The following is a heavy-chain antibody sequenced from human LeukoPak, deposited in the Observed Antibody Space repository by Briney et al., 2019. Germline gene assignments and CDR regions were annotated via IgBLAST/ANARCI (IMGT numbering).Heavy chain of an antibody. J-gene: IGHJ4*02. CDR1: GYTFTGYY. V-gene: IGHV1-2*02. D-gene: IGHD6-13*01. CDR3: ARDIGQGSSRLYDY. Sequence: ASVKVSCKASGYTFTGYYMHWVRQAPGQGLEWMGWINPKSGGTNYAQKFQGRVTMTRDTSITTAYMELSSLRSADTALYYCARDIGQGSSRLYDYWGQGTLVTVSS. CDR2: INPKSGGT.